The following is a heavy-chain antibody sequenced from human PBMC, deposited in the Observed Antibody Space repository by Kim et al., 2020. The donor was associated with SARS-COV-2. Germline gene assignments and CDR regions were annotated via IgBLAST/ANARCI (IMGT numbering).Heavy chain of an antibody. CDR1: GFTFSSYG. Sequence: GGSLRLSCAASGFTFSSYGMHWVRQAPGKGLEWVAVISYDGSNKYYADSVKGRFTISRDNSKNTLYLQMNSLRAEDTAVYYCARAVGQWLVNAFDIWGQG. CDR3: ARAVGQWLVNAFDI. V-gene: IGHV3-33*05. D-gene: IGHD6-19*01. CDR2: ISYDGSNK. J-gene: IGHJ3*02.